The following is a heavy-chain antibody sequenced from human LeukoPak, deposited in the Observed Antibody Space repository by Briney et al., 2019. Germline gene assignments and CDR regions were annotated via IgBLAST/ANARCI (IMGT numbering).Heavy chain of an antibody. D-gene: IGHD1-14*01. Sequence: ASVKVSCKASGYTFTRYGVNWVRQAPGQGREWMGGISTYDGKTNYAQKVQGRVTISTDKPPSTVYMELSSLTSHDTAVYYCARDLGLKGPDLLDPWGQGTLVTVPS. CDR1: GYTFTRYG. V-gene: IGHV1-18*01. J-gene: IGHJ5*02. CDR2: ISTYDGKT. CDR3: ARDLGLKGPDLLDP.